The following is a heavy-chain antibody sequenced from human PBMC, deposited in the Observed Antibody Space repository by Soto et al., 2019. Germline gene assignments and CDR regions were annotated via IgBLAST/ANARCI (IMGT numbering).Heavy chain of an antibody. Sequence: VHLVESGGGLVQPGGSLRLSCAASGFMFSTYWMTWVRQAPGKGLEWVANIKQDGSEKYYVDSVKGRFSVSRDNAENSLHLQISSLRVDDTAVYYCAKNGLPYGSSWLDHWGQGTLVTVSS. V-gene: IGHV3-7*03. J-gene: IGHJ4*02. D-gene: IGHD6-13*01. CDR1: GFMFSTYW. CDR3: AKNGLPYGSSWLDH. CDR2: IKQDGSEK.